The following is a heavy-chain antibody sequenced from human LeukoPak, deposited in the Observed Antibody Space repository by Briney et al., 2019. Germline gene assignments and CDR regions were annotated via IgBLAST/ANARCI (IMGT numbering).Heavy chain of an antibody. CDR1: GFTFSNAL. D-gene: IGHD2-8*01. V-gene: IGHV3-74*01. CDR3: ARDRLTNDAFDI. J-gene: IGHJ3*02. Sequence: GGSLRLSCAASGFTFSNALMSWVRQAPGKRLVWVSRINSDGSGTSDADFVKGRFTISRDNSKNTLYLQMNSLRAEDTAMYYCARDRLTNDAFDIWGQGTMVTVSS. CDR2: INSDGSGT.